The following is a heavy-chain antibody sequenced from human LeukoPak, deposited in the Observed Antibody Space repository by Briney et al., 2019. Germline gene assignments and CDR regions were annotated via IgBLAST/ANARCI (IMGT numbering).Heavy chain of an antibody. J-gene: IGHJ3*02. CDR1: GGTFSSYA. V-gene: IGHV1-69*04. Sequence: ASVKVSCKASGGTFSSYAISWVRQAPGQGLEWMGRIIPILGIANYAQKFQGRVTITTDESTSTAYMELSSLRSEDTAVYYCARSVGAPLDAFDIWGQGTMVTVSS. D-gene: IGHD1-26*01. CDR2: IIPILGIA. CDR3: ARSVGAPLDAFDI.